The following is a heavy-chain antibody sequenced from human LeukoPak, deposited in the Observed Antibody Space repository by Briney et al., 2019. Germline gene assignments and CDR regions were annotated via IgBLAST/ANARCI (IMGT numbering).Heavy chain of an antibody. Sequence: QPGGSLRLSRAASGFTFSNFGMHWVRQAPGKGLEWVAVISYDGKIKYYADSVKGRFTISRDNSKNTLYLQMTSLRAEDTALYYCAKERDYYVSTSCDYWGQGTQVTVSS. V-gene: IGHV3-30*18. J-gene: IGHJ4*02. CDR3: AKERDYYVSTSCDY. CDR1: GFTFSNFG. D-gene: IGHD3-10*01. CDR2: ISYDGKIK.